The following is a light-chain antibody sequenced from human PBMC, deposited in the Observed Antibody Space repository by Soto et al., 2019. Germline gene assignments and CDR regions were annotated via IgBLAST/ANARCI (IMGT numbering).Light chain of an antibody. Sequence: QSVLTQPPSASGTPGQRGTISCSGSSSNIGSNYVYWYQQLPGTAPKLLIYRNDQRPSGVPDRFSGSKSGTSASLAISGLWSEDEADYYCAAWDDRLSGWVFGGGTKLTVL. V-gene: IGLV1-47*03. J-gene: IGLJ3*02. CDR2: RND. CDR3: AAWDDRLSGWV. CDR1: SSNIGSNY.